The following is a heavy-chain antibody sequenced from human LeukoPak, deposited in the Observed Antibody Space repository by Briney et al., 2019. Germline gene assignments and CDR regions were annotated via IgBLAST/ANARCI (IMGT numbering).Heavy chain of an antibody. D-gene: IGHD6-13*01. CDR1: GGSISSGDYY. J-gene: IGHJ4*02. V-gene: IGHV4-61*08. CDR2: IFYSGST. Sequence: PSETLSLTCTVSGGSISSGDYYWSWIRQPPGKALEWIGHIFYSGSTNYNPSLNSRVTISVDTSKNQFSLSLSSVTAADTAVYYCARVKTAADLSFDYWGQGTLVTVSS. CDR3: ARVKTAADLSFDY.